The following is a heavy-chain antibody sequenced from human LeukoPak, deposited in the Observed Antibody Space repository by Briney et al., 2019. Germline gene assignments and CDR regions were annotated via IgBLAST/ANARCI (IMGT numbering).Heavy chain of an antibody. D-gene: IGHD3-3*01. CDR3: ARDLGPDTIFGVVTNWFDP. Sequence: ASVKVSCKASGYTFTGYYMHWVRQAPGQGLEWMGWINPNSGGTNYAQKFQGRVTMTRDTSISTAYMELSRLRSDDTAVYYCARDLGPDTIFGVVTNWFDPWGQGTLVTVSS. CDR2: INPNSGGT. V-gene: IGHV1-2*02. CDR1: GYTFTGYY. J-gene: IGHJ5*02.